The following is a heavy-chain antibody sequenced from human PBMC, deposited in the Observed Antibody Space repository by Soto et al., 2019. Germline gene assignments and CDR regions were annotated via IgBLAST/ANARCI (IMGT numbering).Heavy chain of an antibody. CDR3: ARDQREWLRVFDY. Sequence: GGSLRFSCAASGFTFSSYSMNWVRQAPGKGLEWVSSISSSSSYIYYADSVKGRFTISRDNAKNSLYLQMNSLRAEDTAVYYCARDQREWLRVFDYWGQGTLVTVSS. CDR2: ISSSSSYI. V-gene: IGHV3-21*01. J-gene: IGHJ4*02. CDR1: GFTFSSYS. D-gene: IGHD5-12*01.